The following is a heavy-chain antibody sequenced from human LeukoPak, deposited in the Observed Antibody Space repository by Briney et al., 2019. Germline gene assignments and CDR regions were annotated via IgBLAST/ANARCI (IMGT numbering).Heavy chain of an antibody. J-gene: IGHJ3*02. CDR2: IYYSGST. CDR1: GGSISSSSYY. Sequence: SETLSLTCTVSGGSISSSSYYWGWIRRPPGKGLEWIGSIYYSGSTYYNPSLKSRVTISVDTSKNQFSLKLSSVTAADTAVYYCARGTDYYDSSGQTIWGQGTMVTVSS. CDR3: ARGTDYYDSSGQTI. V-gene: IGHV4-39*01. D-gene: IGHD3-22*01.